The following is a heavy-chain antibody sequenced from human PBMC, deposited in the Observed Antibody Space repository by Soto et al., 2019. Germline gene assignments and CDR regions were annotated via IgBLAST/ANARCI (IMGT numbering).Heavy chain of an antibody. V-gene: IGHV3-23*01. Sequence: EPQLLESGGGLGHPGGSLRLSCAASGFTFSSYAMSWVRQAPGKGLEWVAAISGSGVSTYYADSVSGRSTISRDNSKKTVDLQMYSLRAEDTAVYYCAKFYCISTMCQAPAAKSTGGFEIWGQGTLVTVSS. CDR1: GFTFSSYA. D-gene: IGHD2-2*01. J-gene: IGHJ3*02. CDR3: AKFYCISTMCQAPAAKSTGGFEI. CDR2: ISGSGVST.